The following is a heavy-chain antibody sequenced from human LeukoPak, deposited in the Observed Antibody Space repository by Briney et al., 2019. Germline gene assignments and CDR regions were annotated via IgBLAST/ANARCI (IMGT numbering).Heavy chain of an antibody. J-gene: IGHJ6*04. V-gene: IGHV3-74*01. CDR1: GFTFSSYW. CDR3: AREITMVRGVIPKNYGMDV. CDR2: INSDGSST. Sequence: PGGSLRLSCAASGFTFSSYWMHWVRQAPGKGLVWVSRINSDGSSTSYADSVKGRFTISRDNAKNTLYLQMNSLRAEDTAVYYCAREITMVRGVIPKNYGMDVWGKGTTVTASS. D-gene: IGHD3-10*01.